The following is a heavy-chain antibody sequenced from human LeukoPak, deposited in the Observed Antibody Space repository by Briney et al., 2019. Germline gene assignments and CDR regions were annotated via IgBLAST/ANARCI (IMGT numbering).Heavy chain of an antibody. CDR3: ARRAGAYSHPYDY. J-gene: IGHJ4*02. Sequence: GGSLRLSCTVSGFTVSSNSMSWVRQAPGKGLEWVSFIYSGTIHYSDSVKGRFTISRDNSKNTLYLQMNSLRAEDTAAYYCARRAGAYSHPYDYWGQGTLVTVSS. CDR2: IYSGTI. CDR1: GFTVSSNS. V-gene: IGHV3-53*01. D-gene: IGHD4/OR15-4a*01.